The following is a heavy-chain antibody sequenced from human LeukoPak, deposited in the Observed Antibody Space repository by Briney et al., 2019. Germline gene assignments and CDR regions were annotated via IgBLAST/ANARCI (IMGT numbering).Heavy chain of an antibody. Sequence: PSETLSLTCTVSGGSISSYYWSWIRQHPGKGLEWIGYIYYSGSTYYNPSLKSRVTISVDTSKNQFSLKLSSVTAADTAVYYCARVYDSSGYTNRPVFDYWGQGTLVTVSS. CDR3: ARVYDSSGYTNRPVFDY. J-gene: IGHJ4*02. V-gene: IGHV4-59*06. CDR2: IYYSGST. D-gene: IGHD3-22*01. CDR1: GGSISSYY.